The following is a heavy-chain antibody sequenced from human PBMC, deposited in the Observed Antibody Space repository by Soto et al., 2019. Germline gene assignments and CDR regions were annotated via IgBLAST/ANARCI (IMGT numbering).Heavy chain of an antibody. J-gene: IGHJ6*02. Sequence: QVQLQESGPGLVKPSQTLSLACSVSGGSISSSDYYWSWIRQPPGKGLEGIGHIFYSGSTYYNPSLKSRVTIQVDTTKNQFSLKLSSVTAADTAVYYCARGLISYYYYGMDVWGQGTTVTVSS. V-gene: IGHV4-30-4*01. CDR3: ARGLISYYYYGMDV. CDR1: GGSISSSDYY. CDR2: IFYSGST. D-gene: IGHD2-21*01.